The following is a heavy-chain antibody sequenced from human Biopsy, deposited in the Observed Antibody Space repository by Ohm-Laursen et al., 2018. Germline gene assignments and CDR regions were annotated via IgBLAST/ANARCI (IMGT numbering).Heavy chain of an antibody. V-gene: IGHV4-34*08. Sequence: GTLSLTCAVFGKTFSDYQWSWIRQPPGKGLEWIGQINQAGTTNYNPSLKSRVSISADASKYEFSLRLTSVTAADTAVYFCGNEVYGRDYWGLGARVTVSS. D-gene: IGHD4-17*01. CDR3: GNEVYGRDY. J-gene: IGHJ4*02. CDR1: GKTFSDYQ. CDR2: INQAGTT.